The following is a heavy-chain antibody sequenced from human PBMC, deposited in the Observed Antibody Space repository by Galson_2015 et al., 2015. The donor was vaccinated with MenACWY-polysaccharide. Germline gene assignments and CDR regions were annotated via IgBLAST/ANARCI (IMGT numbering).Heavy chain of an antibody. CDR1: GFTLSDYA. CDR3: AKDLSYYNELDRYIPWYFDD. J-gene: IGHJ4*01. CDR2: IGGRGNST. V-gene: IGHV3-23*01. Sequence: SLRLSCAASGFTLSDYAMSWVRQAPGKGLEWVSGIGGRGNSTYYADSVKGRFTISRDNSKNTLFLQMYSLRAEDTAVYYCAKDLSYYNELDRYIPWYFDDWGHATLVTVSS. D-gene: IGHD3-22*01.